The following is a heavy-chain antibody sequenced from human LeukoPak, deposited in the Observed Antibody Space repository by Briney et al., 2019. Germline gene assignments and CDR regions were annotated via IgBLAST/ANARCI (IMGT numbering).Heavy chain of an antibody. Sequence: ASVKVSCKASGYTFTGYYMHWVRQAPGQGLEWVGWINPKNGGSNYAQKFQGRDTMTRDRSISTAYMDLSRLTSDDTAVYYCARASFWESPINWFAPWGQGTLVTVSS. V-gene: IGHV1-2*02. CDR1: GYTFTGYY. J-gene: IGHJ5*02. D-gene: IGHD3-16*01. CDR3: ARASFWESPINWFAP. CDR2: INPKNGGS.